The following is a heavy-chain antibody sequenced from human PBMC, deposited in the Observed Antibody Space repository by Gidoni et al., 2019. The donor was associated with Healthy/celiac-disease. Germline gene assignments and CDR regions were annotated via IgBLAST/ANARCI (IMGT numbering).Heavy chain of an antibody. J-gene: IGHJ4*02. CDR1: GFTFSSYG. Sequence: QVQLVESGGGVVQPGRSLSLSCAASGFTFSSYGMHWVRQAPGKGLEWVAVIWYDGSNKYYADSVKGRFTISRDNSKNTLYLQMNSLRAEDTAVYYCARGYWNYEYFDYWGQGTLVTVSS. V-gene: IGHV3-33*01. D-gene: IGHD1-7*01. CDR3: ARGYWNYEYFDY. CDR2: IWYDGSNK.